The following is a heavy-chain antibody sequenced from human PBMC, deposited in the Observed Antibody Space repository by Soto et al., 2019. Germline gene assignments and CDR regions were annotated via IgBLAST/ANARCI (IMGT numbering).Heavy chain of an antibody. CDR3: VKDVAPGGLDY. J-gene: IGHJ4*02. V-gene: IGHV3-9*02. CDR2: IYWKSERI. CDR1: GFPTNDRA. Sequence: VQLVESEGGLVQPGRSLRLSCTTSGFPTNDRAMHWIRQAPGKGLEWVSGIYWKSERIDYADSVKGRFTISRDNAGISLYLQMNSLREEDTAVYYCVKDVAPGGLDYWGQGALVTVSA. D-gene: IGHD2-15*01.